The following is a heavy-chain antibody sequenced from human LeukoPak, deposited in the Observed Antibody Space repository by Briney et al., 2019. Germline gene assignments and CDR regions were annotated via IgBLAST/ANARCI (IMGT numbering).Heavy chain of an antibody. Sequence: GGFLRLSCAASGFTFSDYAMHWVRQAPGKGLEWVAVISKDGSDKYYPGSVRGRFTISRDNSKDTIYLQMDSLRAEDTAIYYCARDYWWNYDYWGQGTLVTVSS. CDR2: ISKDGSDK. J-gene: IGHJ4*02. V-gene: IGHV3-30-3*01. CDR1: GFTFSDYA. D-gene: IGHD1-7*01. CDR3: ARDYWWNYDY.